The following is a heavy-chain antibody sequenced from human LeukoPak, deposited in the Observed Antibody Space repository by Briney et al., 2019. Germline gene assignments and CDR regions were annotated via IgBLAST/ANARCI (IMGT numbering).Heavy chain of an antibody. CDR2: INHSGST. Sequence: SETLSLTCAVYGGSFSGYYWSWIRQPPGKGLEWIGEINHSGSTNYNPSLKSRVTISVDTSKNQFSLKLSSVTAADTAVYYCASEASSGWYPHYYYMDVWGKGTTVTISS. CDR3: ASEASSGWYPHYYYMDV. J-gene: IGHJ6*03. V-gene: IGHV4-34*01. CDR1: GGSFSGYY. D-gene: IGHD6-19*01.